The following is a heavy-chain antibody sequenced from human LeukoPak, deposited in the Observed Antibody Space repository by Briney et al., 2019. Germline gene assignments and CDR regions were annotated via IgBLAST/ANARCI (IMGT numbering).Heavy chain of an antibody. CDR2: IYSTGST. Sequence: KPSETLSLTCSVSGASLSSSTNYWGWIRQPPGKGLEWIANIYSTGSTYYNPSFKGRVTMSVDTSNNHFSLRLSSVTAADTAVYYCARRGEYSTFDYWGQGTLVTVSS. J-gene: IGHJ4*02. V-gene: IGHV4-39*02. CDR1: GASLSSSTNY. CDR3: ARRGEYSTFDY. D-gene: IGHD6-13*01.